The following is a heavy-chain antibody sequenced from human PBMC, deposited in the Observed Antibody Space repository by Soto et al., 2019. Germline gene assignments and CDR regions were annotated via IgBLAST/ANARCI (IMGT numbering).Heavy chain of an antibody. J-gene: IGHJ5*02. Sequence: PSETLSLTCTFSNDTISSYYWSWIRQPPGKGLEWIGYIFYSGTTNYNPSLKSRVTISVDRSKSQFSLKLTSVTAADTAVYYCVRGLSRGWFDPWGQGTLVTVSS. V-gene: IGHV4-59*01. CDR3: VRGLSRGWFDP. D-gene: IGHD2-15*01. CDR1: NDTISSYY. CDR2: IFYSGTT.